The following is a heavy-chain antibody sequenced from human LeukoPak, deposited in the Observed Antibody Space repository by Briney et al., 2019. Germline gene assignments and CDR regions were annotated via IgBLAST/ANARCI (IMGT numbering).Heavy chain of an antibody. CDR3: ARDCSSTSCYGGD. CDR1: GFRYSHYG. Sequence: PGGSLRLSCVASGFRYSHYGMNWVRQPPGKGLEWIGEIYHSGSTNYNPSLKSRVTISVDKSKNQFSLKLSSVTAADTAVYYCARDCSSTSCYGGDWGQGTLVTVSS. D-gene: IGHD2-2*01. V-gene: IGHV4-4*02. J-gene: IGHJ4*02. CDR2: IYHSGST.